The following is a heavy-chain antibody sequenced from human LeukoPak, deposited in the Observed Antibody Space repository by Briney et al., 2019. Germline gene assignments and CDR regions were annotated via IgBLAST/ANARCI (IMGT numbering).Heavy chain of an antibody. CDR3: AKDPTLIQVGHTALPEPYFDY. V-gene: IGHV3-23*01. D-gene: IGHD5-18*01. J-gene: IGHJ4*01. CDR1: GFTFSSYA. CDR2: ISASSGTI. Sequence: GGSLRLSCAASGFTFSSYAMNWVRQSPGKGLEWVSAISASSGTIYYADSVRGRFTISRDNSKNTLYLQMNSLRAEDTAIYYCAKDPTLIQVGHTALPEPYFDYWGQGALVTVSS.